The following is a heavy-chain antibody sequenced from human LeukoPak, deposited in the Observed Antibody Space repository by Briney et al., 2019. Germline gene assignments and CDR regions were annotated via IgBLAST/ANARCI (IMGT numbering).Heavy chain of an antibody. J-gene: IGHJ3*01. CDR3: ARGRNFDF. V-gene: IGHV3-30-3*01. CDR1: GFTFSAYA. CDR2: ISPDGNNK. Sequence: HTGRSLRLSCAASGFTFSAYALHWLRQAPDKGLEWVAVISPDGNNKHYADSMKGRFTISRDNSKNMVNLQMNSPGDEDTAAYYCARGRNFDFWGQGTMVTVSS.